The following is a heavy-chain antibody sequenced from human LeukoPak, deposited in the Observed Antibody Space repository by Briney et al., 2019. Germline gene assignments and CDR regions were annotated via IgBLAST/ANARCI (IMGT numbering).Heavy chain of an antibody. CDR1: GFTFSSYW. CDR2: ISSSSSYI. CDR3: AKDRARGGTTDFDY. J-gene: IGHJ4*02. Sequence: GGSLRLSCAVSGFTFSSYWMSWVRQIPGKGLEWVSSISSSSSYIYYADSVKGRFTISRDNSKNTLYLQMNSLRAEDTAVYFCAKDRARGGTTDFDYWGQGTLVTVSS. D-gene: IGHD1-7*01. V-gene: IGHV3-21*04.